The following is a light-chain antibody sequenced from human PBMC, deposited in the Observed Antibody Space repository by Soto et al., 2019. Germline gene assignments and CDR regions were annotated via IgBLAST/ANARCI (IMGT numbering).Light chain of an antibody. CDR1: RSVLYSSNNKNY. CDR3: HQYYGSPPRT. CDR2: WGF. Sequence: DIVMTQSPDSLAVSLGERATINCKSSRSVLYSSNNKNYLAWYQQKPGQSPKLLISWGFIRESGVPDRFSGSGSGTDFTLTSSSLQADDVAVYYCHQYYGSPPRTFGQGTKVEIK. J-gene: IGKJ1*01. V-gene: IGKV4-1*01.